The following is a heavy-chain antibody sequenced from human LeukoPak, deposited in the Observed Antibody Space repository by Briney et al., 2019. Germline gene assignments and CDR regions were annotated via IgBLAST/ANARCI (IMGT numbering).Heavy chain of an antibody. Sequence: GGSLRLSCAVSGFTFSGFWMSWSRQAPGKGLEWVASINSDGSEGYYADVVKGRFTISRDNAKNSLYLQINSLRAEDTAVYYCAKDKLDTAMVVDYWGQGTLVTVSS. D-gene: IGHD5-18*01. V-gene: IGHV3-7*03. J-gene: IGHJ4*02. CDR3: AKDKLDTAMVVDY. CDR2: INSDGSEG. CDR1: GFTFSGFW.